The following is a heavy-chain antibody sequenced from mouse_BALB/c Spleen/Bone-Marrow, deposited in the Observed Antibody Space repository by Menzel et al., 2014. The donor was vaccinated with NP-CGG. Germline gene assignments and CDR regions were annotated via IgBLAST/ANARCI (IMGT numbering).Heavy chain of an antibody. D-gene: IGHD2-14*01. Sequence: ESGAELVMPGASVKMSCKASGYTFTDYWMHWVKQRPGQGLEWIGAIDTSDSYTSYNQKFKGKATLTVDESSSTAYMQLSSLTSEDSAVYYCARSDYRYDPFAYWGQGTLVTVSA. CDR2: IDTSDSYT. CDR3: ARSDYRYDPFAY. J-gene: IGHJ3*01. CDR1: GYTFTDYW. V-gene: IGHV1-69*01.